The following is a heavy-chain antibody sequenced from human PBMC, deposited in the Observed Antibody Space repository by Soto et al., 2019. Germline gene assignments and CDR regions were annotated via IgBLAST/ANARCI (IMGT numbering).Heavy chain of an antibody. J-gene: IGHJ5*02. CDR1: GFTFSSYA. CDR2: ISYDGSNK. CDR3: ARDHEPIPLGWLDP. Sequence: QVQLVESGGGVVQPGRSLRLSCAASGFTFSSYAMHWVRQAPGKGLEWVAVISYDGSNKYYADSVKGRFTISRDNSKNTLYLQMNSLRAEDTAVYYCARDHEPIPLGWLDPWGQGTLVTVSS. V-gene: IGHV3-30-3*01. D-gene: IGHD3-16*01.